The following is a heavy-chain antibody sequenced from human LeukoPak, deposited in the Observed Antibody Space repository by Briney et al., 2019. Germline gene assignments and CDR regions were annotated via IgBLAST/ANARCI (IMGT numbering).Heavy chain of an antibody. CDR3: ATSEGY. J-gene: IGHJ4*02. Sequence: SETLSLTCTVSGDSISSTNYYWGWIRQPPGKGLEWIGSVYHSGNTNYNPSLKSRVTMSVDTSKNQFSLKLSSVTAADTAVYYCATSEGYWGQGTLVTVSS. CDR2: VYHSGNT. CDR1: GDSISSTNYY. V-gene: IGHV4-39*07.